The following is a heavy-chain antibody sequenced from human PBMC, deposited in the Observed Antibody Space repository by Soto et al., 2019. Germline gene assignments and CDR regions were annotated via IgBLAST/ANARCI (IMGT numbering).Heavy chain of an antibody. J-gene: IGHJ4*02. CDR3: AKQAGSSSDPFDY. Sequence: PGGSLRLSCAASAFTFDTYAMSWVRQAPGKGIEWISSLSAGGNRPYYADSVKGRFTISRDNSKTSLYLQMLGLRAEDTAVYYCAKQAGSSSDPFDYWGQGALVTVSS. D-gene: IGHD6-19*01. V-gene: IGHV3-23*01. CDR2: LSAGGNRP. CDR1: AFTFDTYA.